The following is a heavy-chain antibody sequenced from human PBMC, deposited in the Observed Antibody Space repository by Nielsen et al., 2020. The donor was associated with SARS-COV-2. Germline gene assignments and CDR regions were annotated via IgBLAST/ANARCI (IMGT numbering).Heavy chain of an antibody. CDR1: GFTFSRYT. Sequence: GGSLRLSCAASGFTFSRYTMNWVRQAPGKALEWLSYIGGNGRNIFYADSVKGRFTISRDNSKNTLYLQMNSLRAEDTAVYYCARESPALDGSSWYTDYWGQGTLVTVSS. CDR3: ARESPALDGSSWYTDY. V-gene: IGHV3-48*01. J-gene: IGHJ4*02. CDR2: IGGNGRNI. D-gene: IGHD6-13*01.